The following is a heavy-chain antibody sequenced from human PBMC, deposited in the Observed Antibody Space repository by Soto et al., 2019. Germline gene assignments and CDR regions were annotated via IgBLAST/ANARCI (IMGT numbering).Heavy chain of an antibody. Sequence: SETLSLTCTVSGDSVNSVDHYWSWIRQPPGKGLEWMGYIYHSGSTHYNPSLNSRLTISIDTSTNRFSLNLTSVTAADTAVYFCARLRWETENNWFDPWGQGALVTVSS. CDR1: GDSVNSVDHY. D-gene: IGHD1-26*01. CDR3: ARLRWETENNWFDP. V-gene: IGHV4-30-4*01. CDR2: IYHSGST. J-gene: IGHJ5*02.